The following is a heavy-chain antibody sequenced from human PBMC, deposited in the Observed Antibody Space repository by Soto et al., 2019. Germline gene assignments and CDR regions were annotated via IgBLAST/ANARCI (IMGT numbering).Heavy chain of an antibody. CDR3: ARRPTIGPFDY. CDR2: IYYSGST. V-gene: IGHV4-39*01. Sequence: ETLSLTCTVSGGSISSSSYYWGWIRQPPGKGLECIGSIYYSGSTYYNPSLKSRVTISVDTSKNQFSLKLSSVIAADTAVYYCARRPTIGPFDYWGQGTLVTVSS. J-gene: IGHJ4*02. CDR1: GGSISSSSYY.